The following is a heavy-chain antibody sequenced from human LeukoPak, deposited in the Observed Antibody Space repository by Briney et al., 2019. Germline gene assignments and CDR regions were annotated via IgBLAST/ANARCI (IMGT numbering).Heavy chain of an antibody. CDR2: TSFDGSRT. V-gene: IGHV3-30*18. CDR1: GFTFNVYG. CDR3: AKDHFDGYSSYYFDY. Sequence: GGSLRLSCAASGFTFNVYGMHWVRLAPGKGLEWVALTSFDGSRTYYADSVKGRFIISRDNSMDTLDLQMNSLKSDDTAIYYCAKDHFDGYSSYYFDYWGQGTLVTVSS. J-gene: IGHJ4*02. D-gene: IGHD5-24*01.